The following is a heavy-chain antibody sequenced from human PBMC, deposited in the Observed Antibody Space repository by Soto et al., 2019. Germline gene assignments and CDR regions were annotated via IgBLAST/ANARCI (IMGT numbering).Heavy chain of an antibody. CDR1: GFTFSSYA. Sequence: GGSLRLSCAASGFTFSSYAMSWVRQAPGKGLEWVSAISGSGGSTYYADSVKGRFTISRDNSKNTLYLQMNSLRAEDTAVYYCAKALGGYGAGDNFDYWGQGTLVTVSS. CDR3: AKALGGYGAGDNFDY. J-gene: IGHJ4*02. CDR2: ISGSGGST. V-gene: IGHV3-23*01. D-gene: IGHD5-18*01.